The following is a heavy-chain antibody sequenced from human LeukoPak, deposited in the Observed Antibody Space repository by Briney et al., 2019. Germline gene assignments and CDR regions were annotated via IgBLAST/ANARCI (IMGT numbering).Heavy chain of an antibody. CDR3: AKRDSGGSYPYYFDY. J-gene: IGHJ4*02. Sequence: GGSLRLSCVASGFTFSTHAMSWVRLAPGKGLEWVSAIGGSDGSTYYADSVKGRFTISRDNSKDTLYLQMNSLRAEDTAVYYCAKRDSGGSYPYYFDYWGQGTLVTVSS. V-gene: IGHV3-23*01. CDR2: IGGSDGST. D-gene: IGHD3-22*01. CDR1: GFTFSTHA.